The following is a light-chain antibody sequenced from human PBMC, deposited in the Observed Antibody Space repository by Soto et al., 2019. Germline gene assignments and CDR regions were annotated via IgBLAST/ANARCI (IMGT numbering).Light chain of an antibody. V-gene: IGLV2-23*01. CDR2: EGS. CDR3: CSYAGSSTSPYV. J-gene: IGLJ1*01. Sequence: QSALTQPASVSGSPGQSITISCTGTSSDVGSYNLVSWYQQHPGKAPKLMIYEGSKRPSGVSNRFSGSKSGNTASLTISGLQAEDEADYYCCSYAGSSTSPYVFGTGTKVTVX. CDR1: SSDVGSYNL.